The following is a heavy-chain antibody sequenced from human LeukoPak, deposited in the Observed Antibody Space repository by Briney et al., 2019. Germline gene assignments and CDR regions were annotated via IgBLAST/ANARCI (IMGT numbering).Heavy chain of an antibody. D-gene: IGHD3-9*01. CDR2: MNPNSGNT. Sequence: ASVKVSCKAPGYTFTSYDINWVRQATGQGLEWMGWMNPNSGNTGYAQKFQGRVTMTRNTSISTAYMELSSLRSEDTAVYYCARGRSVLRYFDWLSRGDYWGRGTLVTVSS. J-gene: IGHJ4*02. CDR1: GYTFTSYD. CDR3: ARGRSVLRYFDWLSRGDY. V-gene: IGHV1-8*02.